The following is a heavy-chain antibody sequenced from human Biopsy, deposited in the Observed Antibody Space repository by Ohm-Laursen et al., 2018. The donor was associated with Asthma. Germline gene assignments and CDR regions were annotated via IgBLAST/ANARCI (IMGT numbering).Heavy chain of an antibody. J-gene: IGHJ4*02. CDR1: GFTFRRYC. V-gene: IGHV3-74*01. CDR3: AREGHEYCSSPSCASFDY. Sequence: SLRLSCTASGFTFRRYCMHWVRQAPGKGLVWVSRINDDGTSTTYADSVTGRFTISRDNSKNTLYLQMNSLRAEDTAVYYCAREGHEYCSSPSCASFDYWGQGTLVTVSS. CDR2: INDDGTST. D-gene: IGHD2-2*01.